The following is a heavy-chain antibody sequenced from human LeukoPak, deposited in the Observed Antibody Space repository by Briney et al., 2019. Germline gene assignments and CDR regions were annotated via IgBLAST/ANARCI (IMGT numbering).Heavy chain of an antibody. V-gene: IGHV3-53*01. Sequence: GGSLRLSCAASGFTVSSNYMSWVRLAPGKGLEWVSVIYSGGSTYYADSVKGRFTISRDNSKNTLYLQMNSLRAEDTAVYYCARDPMVYGDPVGCWGQGTLVTVSS. CDR2: IYSGGST. CDR3: ARDPMVYGDPVGC. D-gene: IGHD4-17*01. J-gene: IGHJ4*02. CDR1: GFTVSSNY.